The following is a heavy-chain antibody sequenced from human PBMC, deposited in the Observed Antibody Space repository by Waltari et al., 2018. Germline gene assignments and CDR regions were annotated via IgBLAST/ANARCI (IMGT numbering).Heavy chain of an antibody. J-gene: IGHJ4*02. CDR2: IYYSGRT. V-gene: IGHV4-39*07. Sequence: QLQLQESGPGLVKPSETLSLTCTVSGGSISSSSYYWGWIRQPPGKGLEWIGSIYYSGRTYYNPSLKSRVTISVDTSKNQFSLKLSSVTAADTAVYYCARSYGSGVRYYFDYWGQGTLVTVSS. CDR1: GGSISSSSYY. D-gene: IGHD3-10*01. CDR3: ARSYGSGVRYYFDY.